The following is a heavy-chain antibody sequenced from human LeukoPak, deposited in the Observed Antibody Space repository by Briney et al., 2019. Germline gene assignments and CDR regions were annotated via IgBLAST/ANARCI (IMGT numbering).Heavy chain of an antibody. CDR1: GFTFSSYA. Sequence: GGSLRLSYAASGFTFSSYAMSWVRQAPGKGLEWVSTISGSGGSTHYADSVKGRFTISRDNPKNTLYLQMNSLRAEDTAVYYCATNRGWRTSGYYLYYFEYWGQGTLVTYSS. CDR3: ATNRGWRTSGYYLYYFEY. V-gene: IGHV3-23*01. J-gene: IGHJ4*02. CDR2: ISGSGGST. D-gene: IGHD3-3*01.